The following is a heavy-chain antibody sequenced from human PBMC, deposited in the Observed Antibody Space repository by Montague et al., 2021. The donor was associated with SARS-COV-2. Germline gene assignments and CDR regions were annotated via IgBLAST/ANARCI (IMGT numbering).Heavy chain of an antibody. V-gene: IGHV4-39*01. CDR1: GGSISSGGYY. Sequence: SETLSLTCTVSGGSISSGGYYWDWIRQPPGLGLEWIGTIYYSGSTDYNPSLKSRVTISVDTSRNQFSLKVSSVTAADMAVYYCATTGGPTTVAGPFDYWGQGAPVTVSS. CDR2: IYYSGST. CDR3: ATTGGPTTVAGPFDY. J-gene: IGHJ4*02. D-gene: IGHD6-19*01.